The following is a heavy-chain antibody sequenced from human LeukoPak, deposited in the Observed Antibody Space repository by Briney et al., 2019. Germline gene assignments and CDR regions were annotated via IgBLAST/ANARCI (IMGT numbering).Heavy chain of an antibody. CDR1: GFTFSSYW. D-gene: IGHD2-8*01. V-gene: IGHV3-7*01. J-gene: IGHJ6*03. Sequence: GSLRLSCAASGFTFSSYWMTWVRQAPGKGLEWVANIKQDGSEAYYVDSVKGRFTVSRDNAKNSLYLQLNSLGAEDTAVYYCATRYCTIPACRASSYHCVDNWGKGTTVTVSS. CDR2: IKQDGSEA. CDR3: ATRYCTIPACRASSYHCVDN.